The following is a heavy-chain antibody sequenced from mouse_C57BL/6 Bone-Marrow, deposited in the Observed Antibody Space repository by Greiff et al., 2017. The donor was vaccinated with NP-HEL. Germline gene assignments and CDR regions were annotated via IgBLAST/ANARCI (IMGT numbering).Heavy chain of an antibody. Sequence: ESGPGLVKPSQSLSLTCSVTGYSITSGYYWNWIRQFPGNKLEWMGYISYDGSNNYNPSLNNRISITRDTSKNQFFLKLNSVTTEDTATYYCAGAYYYGSYYAMDYWGQGTSVTVSS. CDR3: AGAYYYGSYYAMDY. D-gene: IGHD1-1*01. V-gene: IGHV3-6*01. CDR2: ISYDGSN. J-gene: IGHJ4*01. CDR1: GYSITSGYY.